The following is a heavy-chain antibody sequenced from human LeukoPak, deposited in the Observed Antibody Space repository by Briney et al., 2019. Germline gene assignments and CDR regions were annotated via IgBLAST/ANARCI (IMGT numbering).Heavy chain of an antibody. Sequence: SETLSLTCTVSGGSIRSSSYYWGWIRQPPGKGLEWIGSIYYSGSTYYNASLKSRGPIPVNTSKNQFSLKLNSVTAADTAVYFCARQVVAVAGTGYFDYWGQGTLVTVSS. CDR1: GGSIRSSSYY. D-gene: IGHD6-19*01. J-gene: IGHJ4*02. CDR2: IYYSGST. V-gene: IGHV4-39*01. CDR3: ARQVVAVAGTGYFDY.